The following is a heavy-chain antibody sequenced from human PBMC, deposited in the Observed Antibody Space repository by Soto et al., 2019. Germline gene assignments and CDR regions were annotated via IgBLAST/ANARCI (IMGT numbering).Heavy chain of an antibody. Sequence: GGSLRLSCAPSGFIFSNYGMYWVRQAPGKGLEWVAVISHEGSNKKCADSVKGRWTISRDNSKNTLYLQMNSLRVEDTAVYYCAKGILHKELTPQWLVNYYYYGMDVWGQGTTVTVSS. CDR1: GFIFSNYG. J-gene: IGHJ6*02. CDR3: AKGILHKELTPQWLVNYYYYGMDV. V-gene: IGHV3-30*18. D-gene: IGHD6-19*01. CDR2: ISHEGSNK.